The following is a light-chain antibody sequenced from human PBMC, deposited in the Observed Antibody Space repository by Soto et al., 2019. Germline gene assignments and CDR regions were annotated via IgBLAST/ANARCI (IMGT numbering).Light chain of an antibody. CDR3: TSYISSSSANDV. Sequence: QSALTQPASVSGSPGQSITISCTGPISDVGGYNYVSWYQQHPGKAPKLMIYEVSNRPSGVSNRFSGSKSGNTASLTISGLQAEDEADYYCTSYISSSSANDVFGTGTKVTVL. CDR2: EVS. V-gene: IGLV2-14*01. CDR1: ISDVGGYNY. J-gene: IGLJ1*01.